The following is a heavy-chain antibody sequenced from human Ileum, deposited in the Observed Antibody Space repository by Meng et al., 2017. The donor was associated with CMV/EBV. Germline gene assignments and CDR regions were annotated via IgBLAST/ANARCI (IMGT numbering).Heavy chain of an antibody. Sequence: DCCLTSIKPHHTSPLACTFSGFTLSTSGVGVGLIRQPPGKALEWLALIYWNAEVRYSPSLKNRLTITQDTSTNQVVLTMTNMDPVDTATYYCAHTVNYDFWTGLFDYWGQGTLVTVSS. V-gene: IGHV2-5*01. D-gene: IGHD3-3*01. CDR3: AHTVNYDFWTGLFDY. CDR2: IYWNAEV. CDR1: GFTLSTSGVG. J-gene: IGHJ4*02.